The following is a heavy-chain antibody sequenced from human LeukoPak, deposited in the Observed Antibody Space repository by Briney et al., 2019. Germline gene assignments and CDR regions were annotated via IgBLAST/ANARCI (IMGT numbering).Heavy chain of an antibody. CDR1: GFTFSSYW. V-gene: IGHV3-7*01. D-gene: IGHD6-19*01. CDR2: VKLDGSGI. Sequence: GGSLRLSCAASGFTFSSYWMSWVRQAPGKGLEWVANVKLDGSGIDYVDSVKSRFTISRDNAKNSLYLQMKSLRAEDTAVYYCARVGQWLVPFDNWGRGTLVTVSS. CDR3: ARVGQWLVPFDN. J-gene: IGHJ4*02.